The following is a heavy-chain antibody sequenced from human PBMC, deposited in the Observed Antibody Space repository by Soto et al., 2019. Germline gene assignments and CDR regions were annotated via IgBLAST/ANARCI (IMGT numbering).Heavy chain of an antibody. V-gene: IGHV3-23*01. D-gene: IGHD6-13*01. Sequence: GGSLRLSCAASGFTFSNVWFNWVRQAPGKGLEWVSATSGSGSRTFYADSVKGRFTISRDNSQNTLYLQMNSLRVEDTATYYCVKGTSIWYLKIDYGGQGTPVTVSS. CDR2: TSGSGSRT. CDR3: VKGTSIWYLKIDY. J-gene: IGHJ4*02. CDR1: GFTFSNVW.